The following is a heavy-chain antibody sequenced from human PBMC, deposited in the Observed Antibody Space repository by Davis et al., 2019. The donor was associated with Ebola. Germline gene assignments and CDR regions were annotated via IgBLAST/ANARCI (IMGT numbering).Heavy chain of an antibody. J-gene: IGHJ4*02. V-gene: IGHV1-69*04. CDR3: ASRDGYHMHYFDY. Sequence: AASVKVSCKTSGGTFTNYAVNWVRQAPGQGLEWMGRIIPVVDTKDYAQKFQGRVTITADKSTSTAYMELSSLRSEDTAVYYCASRDGYHMHYFDYWGQGTLVTVSS. CDR1: GGTFTNYA. D-gene: IGHD5-24*01. CDR2: IIPVVDTK.